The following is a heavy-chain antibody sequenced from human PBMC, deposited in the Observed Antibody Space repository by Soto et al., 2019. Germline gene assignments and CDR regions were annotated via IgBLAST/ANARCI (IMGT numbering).Heavy chain of an antibody. CDR3: ASSYDFWSGPDY. CDR2: IIPIFGTA. D-gene: IGHD3-3*01. Sequence: SVKVSCKASRGTFSSYAISWVRQAPGQGLEWMGGIIPIFGTANYAQKFQGRVTITADKSTSTAYMELSSLRSGDTAVYYCASSYDFWSGPDYWGQGTLVTVSS. CDR1: RGTFSSYA. J-gene: IGHJ4*02. V-gene: IGHV1-69*06.